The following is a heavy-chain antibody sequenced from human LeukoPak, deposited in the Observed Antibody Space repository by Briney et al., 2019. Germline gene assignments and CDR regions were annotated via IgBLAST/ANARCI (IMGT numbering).Heavy chain of an antibody. CDR2: IYYSGST. Sequence: SETLSLTCTVSGYSISSGYYWGWIRQPPGKGLEWIGSIYYSGSTNYNPSLKSRVTISVDTSKNQFSLKLSSVTAADTAVYYCARGFPTYSSGWYSSGFDYWGQGTLVTVSS. V-gene: IGHV4-38-2*02. CDR1: GYSISSGYY. D-gene: IGHD6-19*01. CDR3: ARGFPTYSSGWYSSGFDY. J-gene: IGHJ4*02.